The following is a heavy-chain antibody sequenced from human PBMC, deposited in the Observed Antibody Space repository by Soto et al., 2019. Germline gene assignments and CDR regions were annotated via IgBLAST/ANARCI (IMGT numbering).Heavy chain of an antibody. Sequence: ASVKVSCKASGYTFTSYGISWVRQAPGQGLEWMGWISAYNGNTNYAQKLQGRVTMTTDTSTSTAYMELRSLRSDDTAVYYCARESYCSGGSCYHFDYWGQGTPVTVSS. D-gene: IGHD2-15*01. CDR1: GYTFTSYG. J-gene: IGHJ4*02. CDR2: ISAYNGNT. V-gene: IGHV1-18*01. CDR3: ARESYCSGGSCYHFDY.